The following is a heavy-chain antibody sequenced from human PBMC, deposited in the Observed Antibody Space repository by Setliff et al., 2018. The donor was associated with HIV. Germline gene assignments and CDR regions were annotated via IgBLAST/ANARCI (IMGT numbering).Heavy chain of an antibody. J-gene: IGHJ4*01. Sequence: ASVKVSCKASGYIFTSHGITWVRQAPGQGLEWMGWISVYTGNTNYAQNLQGRVTMTTDTSTSTAYMELSSLRSEDTAVYFCARDPVSDNSATPYYFDYWGHGTLVTVSS. D-gene: IGHD2-21*01. CDR3: ARDPVSDNSATPYYFDY. CDR2: ISVYTGNT. V-gene: IGHV1-18*01. CDR1: GYIFTSHG.